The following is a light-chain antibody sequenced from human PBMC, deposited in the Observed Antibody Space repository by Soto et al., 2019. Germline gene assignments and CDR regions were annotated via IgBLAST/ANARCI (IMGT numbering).Light chain of an antibody. V-gene: IGKV3D-15*01. Sequence: EIVLTHSPGTLSLSPGERATLSCSASQSVSSSYLAWYQQKPGQAPRLLIYGASTRATGIPARFSGSGSGTEFTLTITSLQSEDFAVYYCQQYNNWPAITFGQGTRLEIK. J-gene: IGKJ5*01. CDR2: GAS. CDR1: QSVSSSY. CDR3: QQYNNWPAIT.